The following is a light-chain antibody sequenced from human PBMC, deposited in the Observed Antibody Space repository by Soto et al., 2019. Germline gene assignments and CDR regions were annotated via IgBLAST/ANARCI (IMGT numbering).Light chain of an antibody. V-gene: IGLV1-44*01. CDR2: SNN. Sequence: QSVLTQPPSASVTPVQRVTISCSGSSSNIGSNTVNWYQQLPGTAPKLLIYSNNQRPSGVPDRFSGSKSGTSASLAISGLQSEDEADYYCAAWDDSLNGYYVFGTGTKLTVL. CDR1: SSNIGSNT. J-gene: IGLJ1*01. CDR3: AAWDDSLNGYYV.